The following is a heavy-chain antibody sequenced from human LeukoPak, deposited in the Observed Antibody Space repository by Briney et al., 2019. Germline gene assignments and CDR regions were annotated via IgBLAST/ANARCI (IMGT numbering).Heavy chain of an antibody. CDR3: TTRRQDGC. CDR2: IKSKIDGGTI. D-gene: IGHD6-25*01. V-gene: IGHV3-15*01. Sequence: GGSLRLPRVASGFPFSDAWMSGVGQPPGKGVEWVGRIKSKIDGGTIDYGPPVKGRFTNSRDDSRNTLYLQMNSLKTEDTAVYYCTTRRQDGCWGQGTLVTVS. J-gene: IGHJ4*02. CDR1: GFPFSDAW.